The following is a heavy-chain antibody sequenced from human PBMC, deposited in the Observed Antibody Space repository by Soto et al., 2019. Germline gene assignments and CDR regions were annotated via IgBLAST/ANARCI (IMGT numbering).Heavy chain of an antibody. CDR3: ARDGGDIVVVVAATDYYYGMDV. Sequence: QVQLVESGGGVVQPGRSLRLSCAASGFTFSSYAMHGVRQAPGKGLGWVAVISYDGSNKYYADSVKGRFTISRDNSKNTLYLQMNSLRAEDTAVYYCARDGGDIVVVVAATDYYYGMDVWGQGTTVTVSS. V-gene: IGHV3-30-3*01. CDR2: ISYDGSNK. J-gene: IGHJ6*02. CDR1: GFTFSSYA. D-gene: IGHD2-15*01.